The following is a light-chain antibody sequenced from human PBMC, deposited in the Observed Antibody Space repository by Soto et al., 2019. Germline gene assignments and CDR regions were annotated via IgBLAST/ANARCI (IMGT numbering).Light chain of an antibody. CDR3: QQRSNWVT. CDR2: DAS. Sequence: EIVFTQSPATLSLSPVERATLSCRASQSVSSYLAWYQQKPGQAPRLLIYDASNRATGIPARFSGSGSGTDFTLTISSLEPEDFAVYYCQQRSNWVTFGQGTRLEIK. CDR1: QSVSSY. J-gene: IGKJ5*01. V-gene: IGKV3-11*01.